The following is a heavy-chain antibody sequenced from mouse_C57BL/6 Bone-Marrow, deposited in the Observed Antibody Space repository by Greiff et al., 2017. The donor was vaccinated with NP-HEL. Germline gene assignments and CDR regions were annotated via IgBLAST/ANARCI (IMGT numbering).Heavy chain of an antibody. V-gene: IGHV5-17*01. CDR2: ISSGSSTI. CDR3: ARGAYYSNYVWFAY. J-gene: IGHJ3*01. CDR1: GFTFSDYG. D-gene: IGHD2-5*01. Sequence: EVQRVESGGGLVKPGGSLKLSCAASGFTFSDYGMHWVRQAPEQGLEWVAYISSGSSTIYSADTVKGRFTISRDNAKNTLFLQVTSLRTEDTAMYYCARGAYYSNYVWFAYWGQGTLVTVSA.